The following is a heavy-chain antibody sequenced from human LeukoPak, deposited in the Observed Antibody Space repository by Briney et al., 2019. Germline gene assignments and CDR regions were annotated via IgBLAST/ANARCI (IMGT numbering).Heavy chain of an antibody. D-gene: IGHD6-13*01. CDR1: GGTFSSYA. CDR3: ARVYSSSWYVANWFDP. Sequence: SVKVSCKASGGTFSSYAISWVRQAPGEGLEWMGGIIPIFGTANYAQKFQGRVTITADESTSTAYMELSSLRSEDTAVYYCARVYSSSWYVANWFDPWGQGTLVTVSS. J-gene: IGHJ5*02. V-gene: IGHV1-69*13. CDR2: IIPIFGTA.